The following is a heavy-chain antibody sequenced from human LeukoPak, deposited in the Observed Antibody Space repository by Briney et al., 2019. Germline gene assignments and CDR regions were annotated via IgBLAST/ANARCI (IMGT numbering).Heavy chain of an antibody. D-gene: IGHD2-15*01. CDR1: GFTFSSYD. J-gene: IGHJ6*02. V-gene: IGHV3-13*01. CDR3: ARAPWVARGGMDV. CDR2: IGTAGDT. Sequence: PGGSLRPSCAASGFTFSSYDMHWVRQATGKGLEWVSAIGTAGDTYYPGSVKGRFTISRENAKNSLYLQMNSLRAGDTAVYYCARAPWVARGGMDVWGQGTTVTVSS.